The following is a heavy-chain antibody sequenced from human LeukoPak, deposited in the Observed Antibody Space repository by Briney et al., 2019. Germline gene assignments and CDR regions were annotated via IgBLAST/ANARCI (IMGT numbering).Heavy chain of an antibody. CDR1: GGSISSGSYY. CDR3: ARGSSTSLDAFDI. CDR2: IYTSGST. D-gene: IGHD2-2*01. Sequence: PSETLSLTCTVSGGSISSGSYYWSWIRQPAGKGLEWIGRIYTSGSTNYNPSLKSRVTMSVDTSKNQFSLKLSSVTAADTAVYYCARGSSTSLDAFDIWGQGTMVTVSS. J-gene: IGHJ3*02. V-gene: IGHV4-61*02.